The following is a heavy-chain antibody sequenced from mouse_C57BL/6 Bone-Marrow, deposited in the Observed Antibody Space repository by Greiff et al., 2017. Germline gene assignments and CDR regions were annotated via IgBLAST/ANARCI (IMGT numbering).Heavy chain of an antibody. D-gene: IGHD2-5*01. CDR1: GFSLTSYG. V-gene: IGHV2-2*01. CDR3: ARISTIVTRYYYAMDY. CDR2: IWRGGST. J-gene: IGHJ4*01. Sequence: VQLQQSGPGLVQPSQSLSITCTVSGFSLTSYGVHWVRQSPGQGLEWLGVIWRGGSTDYNAAFISRLSISKDNSKSQVFFKMNSLQADDTAIYYCARISTIVTRYYYAMDYWGQGTSVTVSS.